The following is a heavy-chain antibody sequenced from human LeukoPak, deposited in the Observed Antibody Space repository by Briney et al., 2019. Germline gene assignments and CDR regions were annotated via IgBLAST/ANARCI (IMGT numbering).Heavy chain of an antibody. J-gene: IGHJ4*02. CDR3: ALPLRDGDFYFDY. CDR1: GFTFSNYW. D-gene: IGHD4-17*01. Sequence: GGSLRLSCAASGFTFSNYWMYWVRQAPGKGLVWVSRINRDGRSTNYADSVKGRFTISRDNAKNTVFLQMNSLRAEDTAVYYCALPLRDGDFYFDYWGQGALVTVSS. CDR2: INRDGRST. V-gene: IGHV3-74*01.